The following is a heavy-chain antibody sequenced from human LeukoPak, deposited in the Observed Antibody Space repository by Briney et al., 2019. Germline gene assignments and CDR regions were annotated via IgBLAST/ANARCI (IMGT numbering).Heavy chain of an antibody. V-gene: IGHV3-15*01. CDR1: GFTFSNAW. Sequence: GGSLRLSCAASGFTFSNAWMSWVRQAPGKGLEWVGRIKSKTDGGTTDYAAPVKGRFTISRDDSKNTLYLQMNSLKTEDTAVYYCTTDTYYDFWSGYYTPKFAFDIWGQGTMVTVSS. CDR3: TTDTYYDFWSGYYTPKFAFDI. D-gene: IGHD3-3*01. CDR2: IKSKTDGGTT. J-gene: IGHJ3*02.